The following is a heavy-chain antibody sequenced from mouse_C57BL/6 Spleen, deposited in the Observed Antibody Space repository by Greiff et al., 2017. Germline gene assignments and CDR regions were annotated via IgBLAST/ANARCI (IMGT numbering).Heavy chain of an antibody. V-gene: IGHV1-55*01. D-gene: IGHD1-1*01. CDR3: AIRGHYCGSTEDYAMDY. Sequence: QVQLQQPGAELVKPGASVKMSCKASGYTFTSYWITWVKQRPGQGLEWIGDIYPGSGSTNYNEKFKSKATLTVDTSSSPAYMQLSSLTSEDSAFYYCAIRGHYCGSTEDYAMDYWGQGTSVTVSS. CDR1: GYTFTSYW. J-gene: IGHJ4*01. CDR2: IYPGSGST.